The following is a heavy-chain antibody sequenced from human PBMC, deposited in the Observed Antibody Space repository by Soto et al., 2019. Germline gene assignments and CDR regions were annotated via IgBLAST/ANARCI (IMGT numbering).Heavy chain of an antibody. V-gene: IGHV1-18*04. CDR1: GYTFTSYG. J-gene: IGHJ5*02. CDR2: ISAYNGNT. CDR3: ARIIAAAGSNWFDP. D-gene: IGHD6-13*01. Sequence: GASVKVSCKASGYTFTSYGISWVRQAPGQGLEWMGWISAYNGNTNYAQKLQGRVTITTDTSTSTAYMELRSLRSDDTAVYYCARIIAAAGSNWFDPWGQGTLFTVSS.